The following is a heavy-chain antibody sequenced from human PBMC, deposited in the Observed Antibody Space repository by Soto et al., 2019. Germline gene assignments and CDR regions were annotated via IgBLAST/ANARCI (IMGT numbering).Heavy chain of an antibody. CDR3: ARDFKMVRGVIIKGEIDY. CDR2: IYYSGST. CDR1: GGSISSGDYY. J-gene: IGHJ4*02. D-gene: IGHD3-10*01. V-gene: IGHV4-31*03. Sequence: QVQLQESGPGLVKPSQTLSLTCTVSGGSISSGDYYWSWIRQHPGKGLEWIGYIYYSGSTYYNPSLKSRVIISVDTSKNQFSLKLSSVTAADTAVYYCARDFKMVRGVIIKGEIDYWGQGTLVIVSS.